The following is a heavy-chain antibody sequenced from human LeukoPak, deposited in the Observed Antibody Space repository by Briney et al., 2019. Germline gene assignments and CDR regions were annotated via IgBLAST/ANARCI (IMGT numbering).Heavy chain of an antibody. CDR1: GFTFSSYT. CDR3: ARGMRQIDDAFDL. Sequence: GGTLRLSCAASGFTFSSYTMNWVRQAPGKGLEWVSSISSTSTYIHDADSVKGRFTIYRDNAKNSLYLQMNSLRAEDTAMYYCARGMRQIDDAFDLWGQGTMVTVSS. CDR2: ISSTSTYI. D-gene: IGHD6-25*01. V-gene: IGHV3-21*06. J-gene: IGHJ3*01.